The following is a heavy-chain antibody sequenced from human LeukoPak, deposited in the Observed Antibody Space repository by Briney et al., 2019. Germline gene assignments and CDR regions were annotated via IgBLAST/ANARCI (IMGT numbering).Heavy chain of an antibody. V-gene: IGHV3-7*01. CDR2: IKQDGSEK. J-gene: IGHJ4*02. CDR1: GFTCSSYW. CDR3: ARIRRGWSQNWDY. D-gene: IGHD6-19*01. Sequence: PGGSLRLSCAASGFTCSSYWMSWVRQAPGKGLEWVANIKQDGSEKYYVDSVKGRLTISRDNAKNSLYLQMNSLRAEDTAVYYCARIRRGWSQNWDYWGQGTLVTVSS.